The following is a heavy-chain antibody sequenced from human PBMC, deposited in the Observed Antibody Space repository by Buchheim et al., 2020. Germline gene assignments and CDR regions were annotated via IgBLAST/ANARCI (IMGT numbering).Heavy chain of an antibody. CDR3: AREAPDTYFFDY. V-gene: IGHV1-46*02. CDR2: ITPRGQRK. Sequence: VRLVQSGAEVRDPGASVKISCKTSGYTFNNYYMQWARQAPGQRLEWMGAITPRGQRKDYAQRFQGRFTMTWDTSTSTVYMDLSSLTSEDTAVYYCAREAPDTYFFDYWGQGTL. D-gene: IGHD2-2*01. J-gene: IGHJ4*02. CDR1: GYTFNNYY.